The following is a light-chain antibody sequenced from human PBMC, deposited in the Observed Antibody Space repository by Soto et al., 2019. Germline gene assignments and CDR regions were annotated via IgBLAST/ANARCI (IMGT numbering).Light chain of an antibody. J-gene: IGLJ2*01. V-gene: IGLV2-11*01. CDR2: GVT. Sequence: QSVLTQPASVSGSPGQSITISCTGTSSDVGGYDYVSWYQLHPGKAPKLIISGVTKRPSGVPDRFSGSKSGNTASLTISGLQAEDEADYDCCSYAGSDILIFGGGTQLTVL. CDR3: CSYAGSDILI. CDR1: SSDVGGYDY.